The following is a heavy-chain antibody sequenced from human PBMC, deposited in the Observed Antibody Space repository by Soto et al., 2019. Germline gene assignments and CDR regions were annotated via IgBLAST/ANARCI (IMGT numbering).Heavy chain of an antibody. Sequence: VQLVESGGGLVKPGGSLRLSCAASGFTFSSYSMNWVRQAPGKGLEWVSSISSSSSYIYYADSVKGRFTISRDNAKNSLYLQMNSLRAEDTAVYYCARDRSMVRGVIGFWGQGTLVTVSS. V-gene: IGHV3-21*01. D-gene: IGHD3-10*01. CDR3: ARDRSMVRGVIGF. J-gene: IGHJ4*02. CDR1: GFTFSSYS. CDR2: ISSSSSYI.